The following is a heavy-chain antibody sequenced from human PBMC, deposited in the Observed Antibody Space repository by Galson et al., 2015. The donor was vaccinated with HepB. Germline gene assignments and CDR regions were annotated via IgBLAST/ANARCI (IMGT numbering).Heavy chain of an antibody. D-gene: IGHD6-13*01. CDR1: GFTFSGSA. J-gene: IGHJ6*02. Sequence: SVRLSCAASGFTFSGSAMHWVRQASGKGLEWVGRIRSKANSYATAYAASVKGRFTISRDDSKNTAYLQMNSLKTEDTAVYYCTSQGAAAGTGTYYYYGMDVWGQGTTVTVSS. CDR3: TSQGAAAGTGTYYYYGMDV. CDR2: IRSKANSYAT. V-gene: IGHV3-73*01.